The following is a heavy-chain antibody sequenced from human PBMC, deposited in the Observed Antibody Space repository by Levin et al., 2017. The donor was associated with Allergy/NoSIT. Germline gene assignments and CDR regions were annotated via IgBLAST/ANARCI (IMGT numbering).Heavy chain of an antibody. V-gene: IGHV4-34*01. CDR1: GGSFSGYY. J-gene: IGHJ4*02. Sequence: SQTLSLTCAVYGGSFSGYYWSWIRQPPGKGLEWIGEINHSGSTNYNPSLKSRVTISVDTSKNQFSLKLSSVTAADTAVYYCARVPASVDVGKFDYWGQGTLVTVSS. CDR2: INHSGST. CDR3: ARVPASVDVGKFDY. D-gene: IGHD5-12*01.